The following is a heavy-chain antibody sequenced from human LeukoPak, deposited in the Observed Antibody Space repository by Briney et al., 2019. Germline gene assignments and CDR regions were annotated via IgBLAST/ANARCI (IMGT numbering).Heavy chain of an antibody. J-gene: IGHJ6*03. CDR3: ARAYSGTYGLGYYYMDV. D-gene: IGHD1-26*01. Sequence: GGSLRLSCAASGFTFSSYEMNWVRQAPGKGLEWVSYISISGSTIYYADSVKGRFTISRDNAKNSLYLQMNSLRAEDTAVYYCARAYSGTYGLGYYYMDVWGKGITVTVSS. CDR2: ISISGSTI. CDR1: GFTFSSYE. V-gene: IGHV3-48*03.